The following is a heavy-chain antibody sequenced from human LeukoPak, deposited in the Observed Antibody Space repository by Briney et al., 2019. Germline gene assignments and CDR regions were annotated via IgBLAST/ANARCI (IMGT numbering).Heavy chain of an antibody. Sequence: GGSLRLSCAASGFIFSSYSMNWVRQAPGKGLEWVSFISSSSSTIYYADSVKGRFTISRDNAKNSLYLQMNSLRAKDTAVYYCARLKEWELPSYYFDYWGQGTLVTVSS. V-gene: IGHV3-48*04. CDR3: ARLKEWELPSYYFDY. CDR1: GFIFSSYS. J-gene: IGHJ4*02. CDR2: ISSSSSTI. D-gene: IGHD1-26*01.